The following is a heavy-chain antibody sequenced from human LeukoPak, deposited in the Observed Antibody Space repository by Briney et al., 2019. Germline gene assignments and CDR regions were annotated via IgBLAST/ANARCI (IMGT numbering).Heavy chain of an antibody. Sequence: SETLSLTCAVYGGSFSGYYWSWIRQPPGKGLEWIGEINHSGSTYYNPSLKSRVTISVDTSKNQFSLKLSSVTAADTAVYYCARSSDSSGLGFDYWGQGTLVTVSS. V-gene: IGHV4-34*01. CDR2: INHSGST. D-gene: IGHD3-22*01. CDR1: GGSFSGYY. J-gene: IGHJ4*02. CDR3: ARSSDSSGLGFDY.